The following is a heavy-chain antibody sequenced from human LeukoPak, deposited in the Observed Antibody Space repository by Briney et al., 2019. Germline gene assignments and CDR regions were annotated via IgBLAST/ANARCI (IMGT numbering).Heavy chain of an antibody. CDR2: IYHSGST. CDR3: ARDPGYSYGLETRENWFDP. J-gene: IGHJ5*02. Sequence: SETLSLTCTVSGYSISSGYYWGWIRQPPGKGLEWIGSIYHSGSTYYNPSLKSRVTISVDTSKNQFSLKLSSVTAADTAVYYCARDPGYSYGLETRENWFDPWGQGTLVTVSS. V-gene: IGHV4-38-2*02. D-gene: IGHD5-18*01. CDR1: GYSISSGYY.